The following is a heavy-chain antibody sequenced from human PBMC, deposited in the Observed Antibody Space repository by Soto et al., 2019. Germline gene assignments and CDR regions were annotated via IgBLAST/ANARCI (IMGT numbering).Heavy chain of an antibody. D-gene: IGHD3-10*01. Sequence: QVQLVQSGAEVKKPGASVKVSCKASGYTFISYYMHWVRQAPGQGLKWMGIINPRGGSTSYAQKFQGRVTMTRDTSTSTVYMELSSLRSGDTAVYYCARGRGLGDDEGVRVSYYYYRDVWGKGTTVTVSS. J-gene: IGHJ6*03. CDR2: INPRGGST. CDR1: GYTFISYY. V-gene: IGHV1-46*03. CDR3: ARGRGLGDDEGVRVSYYYYRDV.